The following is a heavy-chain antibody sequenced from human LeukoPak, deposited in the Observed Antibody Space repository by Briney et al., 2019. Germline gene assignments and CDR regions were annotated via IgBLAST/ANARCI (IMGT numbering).Heavy chain of an antibody. Sequence: GGSLRLSCAASGFTFTNYAMTWVRQAPGKGLEWVSVISAAGGNTDYADSVKGRFTISRDNSKSTLSLQMNSLRVEDTAMYYCAKLVGTGTTTPDYWGQGTLVTVSS. V-gene: IGHV3-23*01. J-gene: IGHJ4*02. D-gene: IGHD1-1*01. CDR1: GFTFTNYA. CDR3: AKLVGTGTTTPDY. CDR2: ISAAGGNT.